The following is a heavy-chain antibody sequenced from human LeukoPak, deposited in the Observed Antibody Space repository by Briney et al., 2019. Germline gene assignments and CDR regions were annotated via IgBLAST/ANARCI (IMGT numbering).Heavy chain of an antibody. CDR2: INPSGGST. D-gene: IGHD3-3*01. V-gene: IGHV1-46*01. Sequence: GASVKVSCKASGYTFTSYYMHWVLQAPGQRLEWMGIINPSGGSTSYAQKFQGRVTMTRDTSTSTVYMELRSLRSEDTAVYYCARDRAIFGVVTHNYFDYWGQGTLVTVSS. CDR1: GYTFTSYY. CDR3: ARDRAIFGVVTHNYFDY. J-gene: IGHJ4*02.